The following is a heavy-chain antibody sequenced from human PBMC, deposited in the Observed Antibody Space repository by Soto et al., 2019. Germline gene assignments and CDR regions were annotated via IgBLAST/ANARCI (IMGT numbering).Heavy chain of an antibody. CDR3: ARDLRGYQLLSSPLDC. CDR1: GYAFTSYG. D-gene: IGHD2-2*01. Sequence: QVQLVQSGTEVKKPGASVKVSCKASGYAFTSYGISWVRQAPGQGLEWMGWISAYRGDTNYAQKFQGRVTVTTDTSTNTADMELRSLRSDDTAVYYCARDLRGYQLLSSPLDCWGQGTLVTVSS. CDR2: ISAYRGDT. J-gene: IGHJ4*02. V-gene: IGHV1-18*04.